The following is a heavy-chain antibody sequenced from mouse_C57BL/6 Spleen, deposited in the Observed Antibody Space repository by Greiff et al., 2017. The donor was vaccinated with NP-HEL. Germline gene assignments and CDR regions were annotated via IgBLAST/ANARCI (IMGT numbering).Heavy chain of an antibody. J-gene: IGHJ3*01. CDR1: GFTFSDYG. V-gene: IGHV5-17*01. Sequence: DVKLVESGGGLVKPGGSLKLSCAASGFTFSDYGMHWVRQAPEKGLEWVAYISSGSSTIYYADTVKGRFTISRDNAKNTLFLQMTSLRSEDTAMYYCARSPGTAWFAYWGQGTLVTVSA. CDR2: ISSGSSTI. CDR3: ARSPGTAWFAY. D-gene: IGHD4-1*01.